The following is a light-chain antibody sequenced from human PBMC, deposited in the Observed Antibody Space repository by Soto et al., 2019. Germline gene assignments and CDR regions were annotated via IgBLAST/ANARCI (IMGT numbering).Light chain of an antibody. CDR2: DTN. J-gene: IGLJ2*01. CDR1: TGAVTSGHY. CDR3: LLSYTNARV. V-gene: IGLV7-46*01. Sequence: QSAVTQEPSLTVSPGGTVTLTCGSSTGAVTSGHYPYWFQQKPGQAPRTLIYDTNNKQSWAPARFSGSLLGGKAALTLSGAQPEDEAEYYCLLSYTNARVFGGGTQLTVL.